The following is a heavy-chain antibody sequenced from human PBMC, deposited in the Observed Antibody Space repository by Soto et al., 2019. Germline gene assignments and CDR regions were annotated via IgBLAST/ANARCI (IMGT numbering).Heavy chain of an antibody. CDR3: ARPVVPAAIFTHYYGMDV. CDR1: GYTFTSYG. V-gene: IGHV1-18*04. CDR2: ISAYNGNT. J-gene: IGHJ6*02. D-gene: IGHD2-2*01. Sequence: ASVKVSCKASGYTFTSYGISWVRQAPGQGLEWMGWISAYNGNTNYAQKLQGRVTMTTDTSTSTAYMELRSLRSDDTAVYYCARPVVPAAIFTHYYGMDVWGQGTTVTVSS.